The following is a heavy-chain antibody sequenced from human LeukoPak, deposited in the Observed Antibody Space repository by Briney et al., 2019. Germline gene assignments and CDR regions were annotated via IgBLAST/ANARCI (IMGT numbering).Heavy chain of an antibody. Sequence: VASVKVSCKVSGYTLTELSMHWVRQAPGKGLEWMGGFDPEDGETIYAQKFQGRATMTEDTSTDTAYMELSSLRSEDTAVYYCATVPAGGATGATGMDVWGKGTTVTVSS. CDR2: FDPEDGET. CDR1: GYTLTELS. CDR3: ATVPAGGATGATGMDV. V-gene: IGHV1-24*01. D-gene: IGHD4/OR15-4a*01. J-gene: IGHJ6*04.